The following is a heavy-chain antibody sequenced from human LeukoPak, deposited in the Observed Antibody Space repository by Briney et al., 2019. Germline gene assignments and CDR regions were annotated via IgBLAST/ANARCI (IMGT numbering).Heavy chain of an antibody. CDR3: ARDRQIAY. CDR2: IKQDGSEK. J-gene: IGHJ4*02. Sequence: GGSLRLSCAVSGFTFSNYWLTWVRQAPGQGLEWVANIKQDGSEKHYVDSVKGRFTISGDNAKNSLYLQMNSLRAEDTAVYYCARDRQIAYWGQGTLVTVSS. CDR1: GFTFSNYW. V-gene: IGHV3-7*01.